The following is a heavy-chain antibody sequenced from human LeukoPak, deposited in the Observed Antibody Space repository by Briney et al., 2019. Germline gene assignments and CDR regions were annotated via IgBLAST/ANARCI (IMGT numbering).Heavy chain of an antibody. Sequence: ASVKVSCKASGHTFTNYGITWVRQAPGQGLEWMGWISAYNGNTNYAQKFRGRVTMTTDTSTNTVYMELRSLRSDDTAVYYCARDKATVTTSYYYYMDVWGKGTTVTISS. CDR1: GHTFTNYG. D-gene: IGHD4-17*01. CDR2: ISAYNGNT. CDR3: ARDKATVTTSYYYYMDV. J-gene: IGHJ6*03. V-gene: IGHV1-18*01.